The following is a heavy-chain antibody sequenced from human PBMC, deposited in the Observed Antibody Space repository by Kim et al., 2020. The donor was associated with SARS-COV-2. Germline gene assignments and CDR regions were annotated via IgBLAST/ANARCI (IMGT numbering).Heavy chain of an antibody. J-gene: IGHJ4*02. CDR3: ATGPVAAAGSFDY. D-gene: IGHD6-13*01. CDR1: GGSISSSNW. Sequence: SETLSLTCAVSGGSISSSNWWSWVRQPPGKGLEWIGEIYHSGSTNYNPSLKSRVTISVDKSKNQFSLKLSSVTAADTAVYYCATGPVAAAGSFDYWGQGTLVTVSS. CDR2: IYHSGST. V-gene: IGHV4-4*02.